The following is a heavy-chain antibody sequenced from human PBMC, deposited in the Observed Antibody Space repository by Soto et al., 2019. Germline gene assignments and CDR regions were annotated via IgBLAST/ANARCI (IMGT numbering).Heavy chain of an antibody. CDR3: AGGVGGGASRSNY. Sequence: QVQLVQSGAEEKKPGASVKVSCKASGYTFISYAMHWVRQAPGQRLEWMGWINAGNGNTKYSQKFQGRVTITRDTSASTANMGLSSVRSEDTAVYYWAGGVGGGASRSNYWGRGTLVTVSS. CDR1: GYTFISYA. V-gene: IGHV1-3*05. D-gene: IGHD2-2*01. J-gene: IGHJ4*02. CDR2: INAGNGNT.